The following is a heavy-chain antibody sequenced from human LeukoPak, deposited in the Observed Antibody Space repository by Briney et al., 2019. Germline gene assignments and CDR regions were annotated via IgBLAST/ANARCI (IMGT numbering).Heavy chain of an antibody. Sequence: SETLSLTCAVYGGSFSGYYWSWIRQPPGKGLEWTGEINHSGSTNYNPSLKSRVTISVDTSKNQFSLKLSSVTAADTAVYYCARAKWSHPDAFDIWGQGTMVTVSS. CDR2: INHSGST. V-gene: IGHV4-34*01. CDR1: GGSFSGYY. CDR3: ARAKWSHPDAFDI. J-gene: IGHJ3*02. D-gene: IGHD2-8*01.